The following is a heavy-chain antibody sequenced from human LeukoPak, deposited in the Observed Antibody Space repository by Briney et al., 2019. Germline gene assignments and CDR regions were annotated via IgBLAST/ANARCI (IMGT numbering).Heavy chain of an antibody. J-gene: IGHJ4*02. CDR2: ISYDGSNK. V-gene: IGHV3-30-3*02. CDR3: AKRENEIQLPNDY. D-gene: IGHD5-18*01. CDR1: GFTFSSCA. Sequence: GGSLRLSCAASGFTFSSCAMHWVRQAPGKGLEWVAVISYDGSNKYYADSVKGRFTISRDNSKNTLYLQMNSLRAEDTAVYYCAKRENEIQLPNDYWGQGTLVTVSS.